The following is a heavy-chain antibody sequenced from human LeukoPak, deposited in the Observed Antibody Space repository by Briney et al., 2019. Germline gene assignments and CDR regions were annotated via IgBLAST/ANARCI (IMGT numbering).Heavy chain of an antibody. CDR1: GFTFSSYS. V-gene: IGHV3-21*01. Sequence: PGGSLRLSCAASGFTFSSYSMNWVRQAPGKGLEWVSSISSSSSYIYYADSVKGRFTISRDNAKNSLYLQMNSLRAEDTAVYYCARVNINNWHSCDYWGQGTLVTVSS. D-gene: IGHD1-1*01. J-gene: IGHJ4*02. CDR3: ARVNINNWHSCDY. CDR2: ISSSSSYI.